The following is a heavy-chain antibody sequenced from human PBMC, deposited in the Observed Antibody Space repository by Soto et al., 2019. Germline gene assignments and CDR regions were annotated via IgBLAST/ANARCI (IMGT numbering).Heavy chain of an antibody. CDR2: IYYSGST. V-gene: IGHV4-59*08. Sequence: SETLSLTCTVSGGSISSYYWSWIRQPPGKGLEWIGYIYYSGSTNYNPSLKSRVTISVDTSKNQFSLKLSSVTAADTAVYYCARRSQGSSAHFDYWGQGTLVTVPS. J-gene: IGHJ4*02. CDR1: GGSISSYY. D-gene: IGHD6-13*01. CDR3: ARRSQGSSAHFDY.